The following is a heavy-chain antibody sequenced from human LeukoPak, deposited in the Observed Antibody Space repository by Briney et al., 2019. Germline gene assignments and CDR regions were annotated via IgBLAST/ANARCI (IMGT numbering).Heavy chain of an antibody. CDR1: GFTFSSYA. Sequence: PGGSLRLSCAASGFTFSSYAMSWVRQAPGKGLEWVAVIWYDGSNKYYADSVKGRFTISRDNSKNTLYLQMNSLRAEDTAVYYCARDYDFWSGYQYDAFDIWGQGTMVTVSS. CDR3: ARDYDFWSGYQYDAFDI. V-gene: IGHV3-33*08. J-gene: IGHJ3*02. CDR2: IWYDGSNK. D-gene: IGHD3-3*01.